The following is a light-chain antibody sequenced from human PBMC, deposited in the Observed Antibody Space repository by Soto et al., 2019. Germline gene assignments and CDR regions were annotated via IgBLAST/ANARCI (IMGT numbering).Light chain of an antibody. V-gene: IGKV3-15*01. Sequence: EIVMTQSPATLSVSPGERATLSCRASQSVSSNLAWYQHKPGQAPRPLIYGASSRATGIPARFSGSGSGTEFTLTISSLQSEDFAVYYCQQYNNWPPWTFGQGTKVEI. CDR1: QSVSSN. CDR2: GAS. CDR3: QQYNNWPPWT. J-gene: IGKJ1*01.